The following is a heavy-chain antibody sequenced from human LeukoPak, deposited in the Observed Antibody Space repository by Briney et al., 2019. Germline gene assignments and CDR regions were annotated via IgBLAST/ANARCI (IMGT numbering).Heavy chain of an antibody. CDR2: ISAYNGNT. CDR3: ARDASGNYYGIADFDY. J-gene: IGHJ4*02. CDR1: GYTFTSYG. D-gene: IGHD3-10*01. V-gene: IGHV1-18*01. Sequence: ASVKVSCKASGYTFTSYGISWVRQAPGQGLEWMGWISAYNGNTNYAQKLQGRVTMTTDTSTSTAYMELRSLRSDDTAVYYCARDASGNYYGIADFDYWGQGTLVTVSS.